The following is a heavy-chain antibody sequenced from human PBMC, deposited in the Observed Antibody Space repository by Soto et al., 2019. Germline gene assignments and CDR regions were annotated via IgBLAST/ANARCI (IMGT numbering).Heavy chain of an antibody. Sequence: QVQLVESGGGVVQPGRSLRLSCAASGLPFSGYAMHWVRQAPGKGLQWVAVISYDGTKENYAESVKGRFTISRDNSEKIMYLQMSSLRLEDTAVYYCARVGRGYSYGSGFDPWGQGTLVIVST. CDR1: GLPFSGYA. CDR3: ARVGRGYSYGSGFDP. D-gene: IGHD5-18*01. J-gene: IGHJ5*02. CDR2: ISYDGTKE. V-gene: IGHV3-30-3*01.